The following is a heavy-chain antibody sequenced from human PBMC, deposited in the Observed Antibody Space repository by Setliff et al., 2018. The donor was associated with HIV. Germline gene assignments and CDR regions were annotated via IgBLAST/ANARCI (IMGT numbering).Heavy chain of an antibody. CDR3: VRHLSEMAMVDH. J-gene: IGHJ4*02. CDR1: GNSIGSGYY. V-gene: IGHV4-38-2*01. CDR2: IYYNGNI. Sequence: PSETLSLTCAVSGNSIGSGYYWGWIRQPPGKGLDWIASIYYNGNIYYNPSLKSRVTITVDTSKNQFSLKLSSVTAADTAVYSCVRHLSEMAMVDHWGQGTLVTVSS.